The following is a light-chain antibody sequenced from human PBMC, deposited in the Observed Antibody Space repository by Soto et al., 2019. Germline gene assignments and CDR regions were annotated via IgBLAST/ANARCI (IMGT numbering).Light chain of an antibody. CDR3: CSYAGSGTFV. Sequence: QSVLTQPASVSGSPGQSITISCTGTSSDVGSYDLVSWYQQPPGKAPKLMIYEDTKRTSGISTRFTGSKSGNAASLTISGLQAEDEADYYCCSYAGSGTFVFGTGTTLTVL. CDR2: EDT. CDR1: SSDVGSYDL. V-gene: IGLV2-23*01. J-gene: IGLJ1*01.